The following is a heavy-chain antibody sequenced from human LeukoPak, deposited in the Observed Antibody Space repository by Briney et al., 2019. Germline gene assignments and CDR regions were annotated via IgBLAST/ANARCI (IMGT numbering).Heavy chain of an antibody. J-gene: IGHJ6*02. Sequence: AASVKLSCKASAYTFTGSYIHWVRQPPGQGLEWMGGMNPKSGATHYAQKFQGRVTMTSDTSINTAYMELSRLRPDDTAVYYSVRTPAGTKVRGSLYFYGMDVWGQGTTVTVSS. D-gene: IGHD3-10*01. CDR2: MNPKSGAT. CDR3: VRTPAGTKVRGSLYFYGMDV. V-gene: IGHV1-2*02. CDR1: AYTFTGSY.